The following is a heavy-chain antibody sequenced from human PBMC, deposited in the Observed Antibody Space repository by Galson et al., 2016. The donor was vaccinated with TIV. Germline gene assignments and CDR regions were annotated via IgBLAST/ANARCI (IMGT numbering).Heavy chain of an antibody. D-gene: IGHD3-22*01. CDR1: GGSFSSDNHC. Sequence: GGSFSSDNHCWSWIRQPPGKGLEWIGYIFYSGSTAYNSALRSRLTISIDTSKNQFSLRLTSVTAADTAVYYCARGVTDYYDSSGFSPNFDYWGQGALVTVSS. CDR2: IFYSGST. J-gene: IGHJ4*02. CDR3: ARGVTDYYDSSGFSPNFDY. V-gene: IGHV4-30-4*01.